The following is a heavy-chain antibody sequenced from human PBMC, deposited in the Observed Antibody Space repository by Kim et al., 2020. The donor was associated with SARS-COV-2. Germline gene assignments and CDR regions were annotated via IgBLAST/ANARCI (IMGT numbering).Heavy chain of an antibody. J-gene: IGHJ5*02. CDR1: GYTFTSYY. CDR3: ARGVHIVVVPAALSDGTNWCDP. CDR2: INPSGGST. Sequence: ASVKVSCKASGYTFTSYYMHWVRQAPGQGLEWMGIINPSGGSTSYAQKFQGRVTMTRDTSTSTVYMELSSLRSEDTAVYYCARGVHIVVVPAALSDGTNWCDPWGQGTLVTVSS. V-gene: IGHV1-46*01. D-gene: IGHD2-2*01.